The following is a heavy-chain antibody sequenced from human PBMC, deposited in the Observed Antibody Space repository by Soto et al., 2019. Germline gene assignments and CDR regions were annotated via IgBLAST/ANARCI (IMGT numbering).Heavy chain of an antibody. CDR3: TTEPDYSNYFEY. J-gene: IGHJ4*02. CDR2: IRSKADGGTT. D-gene: IGHD4-4*01. CDR1: GFTFNNAW. Sequence: EVQLVESGGGLVKPGGSLRLSCAASGFTFNNAWMNWVRQAPGKGLECVGRIRSKADGGTTDYPAPVKDRFTISRDDSKNPLHLQMNSLKTEDTAVYYCTTEPDYSNYFEYWGQGTLVTVSS. V-gene: IGHV3-15*07.